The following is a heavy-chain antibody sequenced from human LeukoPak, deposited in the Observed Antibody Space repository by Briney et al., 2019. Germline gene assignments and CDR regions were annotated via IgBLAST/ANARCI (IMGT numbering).Heavy chain of an antibody. D-gene: IGHD4-17*01. CDR2: IYQSGSTYYQSGST. V-gene: IGHV4-38-2*01. Sequence: SETLSLTCAVSSYSINSGYNWGRIRQPPGKGLEWIGGIYQSGSTYYQSGSTYYNPSLKSRVTISVDTSKNQFSLNLNSVTAADTAVYYCARASGDYNYYYMDVWGKGTTVTVSS. J-gene: IGHJ6*03. CDR1: SYSINSGYN. CDR3: ARASGDYNYYYMDV.